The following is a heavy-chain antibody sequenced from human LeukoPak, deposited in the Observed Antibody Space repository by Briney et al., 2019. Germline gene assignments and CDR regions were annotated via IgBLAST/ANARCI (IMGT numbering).Heavy chain of an antibody. D-gene: IGHD6-13*01. CDR1: GYSFTSYW. J-gene: IGHJ5*02. V-gene: IGHV5-51*01. CDR3: ARSHGSSSGSNWFDP. Sequence: GESLKISCKGSGYSFTSYWIGWVRQMPGKGLEWMGIIYPGDSDTRYSPSFQGQVTISADKSISTAYLQWSSLKASDTAMYYCARSHGSSSGSNWFDPWGQETLVTVSS. CDR2: IYPGDSDT.